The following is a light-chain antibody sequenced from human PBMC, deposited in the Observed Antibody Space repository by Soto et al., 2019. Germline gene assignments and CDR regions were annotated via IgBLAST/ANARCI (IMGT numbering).Light chain of an antibody. CDR1: QSVGSDY. CDR2: GIF. V-gene: IGKV3-20*01. J-gene: IGKJ1*01. Sequence: IVLTPSPRTLSFSPWYRSTLSFRSSQSVGSDYVAWYQHRPGQAPRLLFSGIFRRATGIPDRFSGSGSGTDFTLTINRLEPEDFAVYYCQQFGSSPRTFGQGTKVDIK. CDR3: QQFGSSPRT.